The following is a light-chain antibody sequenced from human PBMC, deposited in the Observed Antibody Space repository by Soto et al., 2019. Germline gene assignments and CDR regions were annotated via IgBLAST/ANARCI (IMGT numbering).Light chain of an antibody. CDR1: QGMSSY. J-gene: IGKJ5*01. CDR2: AAS. CDR3: QQSYSPIT. Sequence: VIWMTQSPSLLSASTGDRVTISCRMSQGMSSYLAWYQQKPGKAPERLIYAASTLQSGVPSRFSGSGSGTEFTLTISGLQPEDFATYYCQQSYSPITFGQGTRLEIK. V-gene: IGKV1D-8*03.